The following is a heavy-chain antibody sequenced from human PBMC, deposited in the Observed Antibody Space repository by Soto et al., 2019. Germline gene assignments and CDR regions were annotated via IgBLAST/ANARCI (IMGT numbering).Heavy chain of an antibody. CDR3: ARVTTFYDILTSSYALNYFDY. CDR2: IYAGGNT. Sequence: VQLVESGGTLVQPGGSLRLSCAASGFSVTSNYMTWVRQAPGKGLECVSVIYAGGNTYYPDSVKGRFTISSDNSKNTLFLQMNNLRAEDTAVYYCARVTTFYDILTSSYALNYFDYWGQGTGSPSPQ. V-gene: IGHV3-53*01. D-gene: IGHD3-9*01. CDR1: GFSVTSNY. J-gene: IGHJ4*02.